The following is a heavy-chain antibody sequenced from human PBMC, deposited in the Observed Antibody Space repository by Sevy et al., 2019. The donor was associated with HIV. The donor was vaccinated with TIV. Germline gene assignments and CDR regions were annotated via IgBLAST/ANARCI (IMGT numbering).Heavy chain of an antibody. CDR1: GITFSTSG. V-gene: IGHV3-30*18. J-gene: IGHJ6*02. Sequence: GGCLRLSCVVSGITFSTSGMHWVRQAPGKGLEWVAVISYHGRDKFYADSVKGRSTISRDNSKNILYLQMISLRAEETAVYYCAKDFTGYNGMDVWGQGTMVTVSS. CDR3: AKDFTGYNGMDV. D-gene: IGHD3-9*01. CDR2: ISYHGRDK.